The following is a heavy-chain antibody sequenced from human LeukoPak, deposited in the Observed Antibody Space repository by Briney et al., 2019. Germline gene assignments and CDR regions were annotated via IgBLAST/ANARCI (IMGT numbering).Heavy chain of an antibody. Sequence: GGSLRLSCAASGFTFSSYAMSWVRQAPGKGLEWVSTISGSGSGTYYADSVKGRFTISRDNSKNTLYLQMNSLRAEDTAVYYCGEKGRQSGSDYFDYWGQGTLVTVSS. CDR1: GFTFSSYA. D-gene: IGHD3-3*01. J-gene: IGHJ4*02. CDR3: GEKGRQSGSDYFDY. V-gene: IGHV3-23*01. CDR2: ISGSGSGT.